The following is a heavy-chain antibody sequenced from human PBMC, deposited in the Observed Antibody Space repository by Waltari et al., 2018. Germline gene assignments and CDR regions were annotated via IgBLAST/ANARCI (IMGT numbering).Heavy chain of an antibody. D-gene: IGHD4-4*01. CDR2: KTQYGSEE. CDR3: ARGDSWAFDI. CDR1: GFVFNNYW. J-gene: IGHJ3*02. V-gene: IGHV3-7*01. Sequence: ELQLVESGGGLVQPGRSLKLSCSASGFVFNNYWMCWVRQAPGKGLEWGANKTQYGSEEHYVDSAKGRFTISRDNAKNAVYLQMNSLSAGDTSVYYCARGDSWAFDIWGQGTMVTVAS.